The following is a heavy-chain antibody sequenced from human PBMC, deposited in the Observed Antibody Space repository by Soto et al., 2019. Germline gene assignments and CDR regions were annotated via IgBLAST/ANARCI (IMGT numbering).Heavy chain of an antibody. CDR3: AKDLSSWPYAFDI. Sequence: GGSLRLSCVASGFTCSSYAMHWVRQAPGKGLEWVAVISYDGSNKYYADSVKGRFTISRDNSKNTLYLQMNSLRAEDTAVYYCAKDLSSWPYAFDIWGQGTMVTVSS. J-gene: IGHJ3*02. D-gene: IGHD6-13*01. V-gene: IGHV3-30-3*01. CDR2: ISYDGSNK. CDR1: GFTCSSYA.